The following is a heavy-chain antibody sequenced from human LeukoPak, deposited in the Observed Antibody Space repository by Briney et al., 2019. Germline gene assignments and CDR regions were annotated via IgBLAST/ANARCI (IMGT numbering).Heavy chain of an antibody. CDR2: ISSSSSSI. Sequence: GGSLRLSCAASGFTFSTYSMNWVRQAPGKGLEWVSSISSSSSSIFYADSVKGRFTISRDNSKNTLYLQMSRLRAEDTAVYYCAKGTYNYDTSGYYSTRNYYYYMDVWGKGTTVTISS. D-gene: IGHD3-22*01. CDR1: GFTFSTYS. V-gene: IGHV3-21*04. J-gene: IGHJ6*03. CDR3: AKGTYNYDTSGYYSTRNYYYYMDV.